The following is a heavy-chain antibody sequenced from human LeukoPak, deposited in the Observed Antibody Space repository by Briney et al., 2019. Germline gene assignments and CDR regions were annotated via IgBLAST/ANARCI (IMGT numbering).Heavy chain of an antibody. D-gene: IGHD3-22*01. CDR3: ARDEGSSGAFDI. CDR1: GFTFSSYS. Sequence: GGSLRLSCAASGFTFSSYSMNWVRQAPGKGLEWVSSISSSSSYIYYADSVKGRFTISRDNAKNSLYLQMNSLRAEDTAVYYCARDEGSSGAFDIWGQGTMVTVSS. V-gene: IGHV3-21*01. J-gene: IGHJ3*02. CDR2: ISSSSSYI.